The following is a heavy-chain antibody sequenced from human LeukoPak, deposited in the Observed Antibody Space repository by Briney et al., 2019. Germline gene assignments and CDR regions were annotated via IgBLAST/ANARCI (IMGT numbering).Heavy chain of an antibody. V-gene: IGHV1-24*01. CDR2: FDAEDGKT. CDR1: GYTLTELS. Sequence: ASVKVSCKDSGYTLTELSMYWVRQAPGKGLEWMGGFDAEDGKTIYAQKFQGRVTMTEDTSTDTAYMELSSLRSDDTAVYYCATAPGYGDLDYWGQGTLVTVSS. CDR3: ATAPGYGDLDY. J-gene: IGHJ4*02. D-gene: IGHD4-17*01.